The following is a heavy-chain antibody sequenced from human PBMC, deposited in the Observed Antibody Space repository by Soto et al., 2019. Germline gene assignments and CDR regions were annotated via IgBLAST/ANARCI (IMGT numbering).Heavy chain of an antibody. CDR1: GFTFSSYG. J-gene: IGHJ6*03. V-gene: IGHV3-30*18. Sequence: GSLRLSCAACGFTFSSYGMHGVRQDPGKGLEWVAVISYDGSNKYYADSVKGRFTISRDNSKNTLYLQMNSLRAEDTAVYYCAKVGYSSSWYPYYYYYMDVWGKGTTVTVSS. CDR2: ISYDGSNK. D-gene: IGHD6-13*01. CDR3: AKVGYSSSWYPYYYYYMDV.